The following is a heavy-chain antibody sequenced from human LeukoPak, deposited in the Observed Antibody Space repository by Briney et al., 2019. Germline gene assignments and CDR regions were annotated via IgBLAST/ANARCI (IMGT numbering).Heavy chain of an antibody. D-gene: IGHD3-22*01. CDR2: ISSSSSYI. CDR3: ARERVPGDTMIVVVITPSFDY. V-gene: IGHV3-21*01. Sequence: GGSLRLSCAASGFTVSSNYMSWVRQAPGKGLEWVSSISSSSSYIYYADSVKGRFTISRDNAKNSLYLQMNSLRAEDTAVYYCARERVPGDTMIVVVITPSFDYWGQGTLVTVSS. J-gene: IGHJ4*02. CDR1: GFTVSSNY.